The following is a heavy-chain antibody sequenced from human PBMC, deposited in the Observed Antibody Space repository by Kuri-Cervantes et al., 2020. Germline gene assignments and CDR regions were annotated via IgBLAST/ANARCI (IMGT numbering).Heavy chain of an antibody. D-gene: IGHD6-6*01. CDR1: GFTFSSYS. Sequence: GESLKISCAASGFTFSSYSMNWVRQAPGKGLEWVSSISSSSSYIYYADSVKGRFTISRDNAKNSLYLQMNSLRAEDTAVYYCARRYYSSWDLDYWGQGTLVTVSS. V-gene: IGHV3-21*01. CDR2: ISSSSSYI. CDR3: ARRYYSSWDLDY. J-gene: IGHJ4*02.